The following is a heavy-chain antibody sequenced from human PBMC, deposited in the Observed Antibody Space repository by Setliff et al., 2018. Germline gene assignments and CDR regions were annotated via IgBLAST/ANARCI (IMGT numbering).Heavy chain of an antibody. J-gene: IGHJ3*02. Sequence: PGGSLRLSCAASGFNLSSDWMTWVRQDPGKGLEWVANIHEHGSQINYMDSLKGRVNITRDNAKNSLYLQMNSLRSEDTAVYYCAREFSPSDGGYYYDAFDIWGQGTMVTVSS. D-gene: IGHD1-26*01. CDR2: IHEHGSQI. V-gene: IGHV3-7*01. CDR1: GFNLSSDW. CDR3: AREFSPSDGGYYYDAFDI.